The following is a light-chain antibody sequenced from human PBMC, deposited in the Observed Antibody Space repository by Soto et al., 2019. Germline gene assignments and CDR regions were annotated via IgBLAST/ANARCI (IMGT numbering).Light chain of an antibody. CDR2: GAT. Sequence: EIVMTQSPATLFVSPGERVTLSCRASQSVSNNLAWYQQKPGQAPRLLIYGATATATGIPARFSGSGSETEFTLTISSLQSEDFAVYYCQQHNDWPLTFGGGTKVEIK. CDR1: QSVSNN. V-gene: IGKV3-15*01. CDR3: QQHNDWPLT. J-gene: IGKJ4*01.